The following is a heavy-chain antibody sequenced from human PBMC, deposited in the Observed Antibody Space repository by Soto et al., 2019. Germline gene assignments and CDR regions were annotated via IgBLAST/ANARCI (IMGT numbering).Heavy chain of an antibody. CDR3: ARRDSSSGAFDF. CDR2: IYSDGTT. J-gene: IGHJ3*01. Sequence: GGSLRLSCAVSGFTVSSNYMNWVRQAPGKGLEWVSVIYSDGTTYYADSVKGRFTISRDNSKNTLYLQMNSLRAEETALYHCARRDSSSGAFDFWGQGTMVTVSS. CDR1: GFTVSSNY. D-gene: IGHD6-6*01. V-gene: IGHV3-53*01.